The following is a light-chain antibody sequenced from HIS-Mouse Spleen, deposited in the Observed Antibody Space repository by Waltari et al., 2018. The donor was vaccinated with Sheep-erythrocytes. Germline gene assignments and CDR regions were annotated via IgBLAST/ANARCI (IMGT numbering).Light chain of an antibody. CDR1: SRDVGGYNY. V-gene: IGLV2-8*01. CDR2: EVS. J-gene: IGLJ1*01. Sequence: QSALTQPPSASGSPGQSVTISCTGTSRDVGGYNYVSWYQQHPSKPPKLMIYEVSKRPSGVPDRFSGSKSGNTASLTVSGLQAEDEADYYCSSYAGSNNYVFGTGTKVTVL. CDR3: SSYAGSNNYV.